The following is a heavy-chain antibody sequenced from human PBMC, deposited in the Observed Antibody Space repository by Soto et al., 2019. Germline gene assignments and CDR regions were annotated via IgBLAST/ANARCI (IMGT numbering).Heavy chain of an antibody. V-gene: IGHV4-31*03. CDR2: IYYSGST. D-gene: IGHD1-26*01. CDR1: GGSISSGGYC. J-gene: IGHJ6*02. Sequence: SETLSLTCTGSGGSISSGGYCWSWIRQHPGKGLEWIGYIYYSGSTYYNPSLKSRVTISVDTSKNQFSLKLSSVTAADTAVYYCASGTEVSPSWDVWGQGTTVTVSS. CDR3: ASGTEVSPSWDV.